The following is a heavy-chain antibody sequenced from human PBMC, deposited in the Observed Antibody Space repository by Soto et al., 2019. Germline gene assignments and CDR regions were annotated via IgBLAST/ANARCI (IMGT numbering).Heavy chain of an antibody. D-gene: IGHD2-15*01. CDR2: IQSGGPT. Sequence: GGSLRLSCAASGFTVSSKYMSWVRQAPGKGLEWVSLIQSGGPTYYADSVKGKFTISRDTSENTVHLQMDSLRAEDTAVYYCARDDVLCDGGRCYGIPMDVWGKATMVTVSS. J-gene: IGHJ6*03. V-gene: IGHV3-66*01. CDR3: ARDDVLCDGGRCYGIPMDV. CDR1: GFTVSSKY.